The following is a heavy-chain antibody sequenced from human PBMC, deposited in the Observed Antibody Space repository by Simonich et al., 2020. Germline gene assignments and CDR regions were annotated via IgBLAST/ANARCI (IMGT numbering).Heavy chain of an antibody. Sequence: QLQLQESGPGLVKPSETLSLTCTVSGGSISSSSYYWGWIRQPPGKGLEWIGSIYYSGHTYYNPSLKSRVTISVDTSKNQFSLKLSSVTAADTAVYYCARHAGFAFDIWGQGTMVTVSS. J-gene: IGHJ3*02. V-gene: IGHV4-39*01. CDR1: GGSISSSSYY. D-gene: IGHD6-13*01. CDR3: ARHAGFAFDI. CDR2: IYYSGHT.